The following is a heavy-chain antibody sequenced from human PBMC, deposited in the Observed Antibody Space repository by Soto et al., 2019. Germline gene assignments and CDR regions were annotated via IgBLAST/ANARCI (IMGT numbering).Heavy chain of an antibody. CDR3: ARAFGQYGNYRFDP. CDR2: IWHDGNEK. V-gene: IGHV3-33*01. Sequence: QVQLVESGGGVVQPGRSLRLSCAASGFTFSDYGMHWVRQTPGKGLEWVAVIWHDGNEKYYADSAKGRFTVSRDNSKNTLYLQMNSLRAEDTALYYCARAFGQYGNYRFDPWGQGTLVAVSS. D-gene: IGHD3-16*01. J-gene: IGHJ5*02. CDR1: GFTFSDYG.